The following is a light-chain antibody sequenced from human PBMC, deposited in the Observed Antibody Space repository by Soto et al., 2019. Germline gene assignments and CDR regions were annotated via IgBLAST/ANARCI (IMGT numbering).Light chain of an antibody. CDR1: QAIAPN. V-gene: IGKV1-27*01. CDR3: QKYNRAPLT. Sequence: DDQMTQSPSSLYAFVGDRVTITCRASQAIAPNLAWFQQKPGKVLKLLIYATSTLQSGVPSRFCGSGSGTDFTLTINSLQPEDVGTYYCQKYNRAPLTFGGGTKVEIK. CDR2: ATS. J-gene: IGKJ4*01.